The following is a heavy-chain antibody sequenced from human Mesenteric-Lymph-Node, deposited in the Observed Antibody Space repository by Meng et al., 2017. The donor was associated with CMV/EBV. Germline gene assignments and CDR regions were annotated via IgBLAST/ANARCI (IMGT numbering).Heavy chain of an antibody. V-gene: IGHV4-39*07. J-gene: IGHJ4*02. CDR1: GGSISSSSYY. Sequence: GSLRLSCTVSGGSISSSSYYWGWIRQPPGKGLEWIGSIYYSGSTYYNPSLKSRVTISIDTSKNQFSLKLSSVTAADTAVYYCARSDGYGDYFDHWGQGTLVTVSS. CDR3: ARSDGYGDYFDH. CDR2: IYYSGST. D-gene: IGHD5-24*01.